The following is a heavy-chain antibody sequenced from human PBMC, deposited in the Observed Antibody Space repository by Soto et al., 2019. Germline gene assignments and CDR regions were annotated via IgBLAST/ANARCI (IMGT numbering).Heavy chain of an antibody. D-gene: IGHD5-12*01. CDR3: ARRRGNSGYDLDY. Sequence: QVQLVESGGGLVKPGGSLRLSCAASGFPFSDYYMSWIRQAPGKGLEWVSYISSSGSTINYADYAKGRFTISRDNAKNSLFLQMNSLRADDTAIYYCARRRGNSGYDLDYWGQGTLVTVSS. V-gene: IGHV3-11*01. J-gene: IGHJ4*02. CDR2: ISSSGSTI. CDR1: GFPFSDYY.